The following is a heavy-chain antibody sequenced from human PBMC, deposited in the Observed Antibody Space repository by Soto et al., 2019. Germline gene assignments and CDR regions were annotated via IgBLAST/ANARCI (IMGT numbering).Heavy chain of an antibody. CDR1: GYAFDTYD. CDR3: ARHEDPHYYDTSRYSDH. V-gene: IGHV1-18*04. CDR2: ISAYNGHT. D-gene: IGHD3-22*01. J-gene: IGHJ4*02. Sequence: QVQLVQSGPEVKKPGASVKVSCKASGYAFDTYDVTWVRQAPGQGLEWMGWISAYNGHTNYAQTEALQGRVTMTIDTSTTTAYLELRSLRSDDTAVYYCARHEDPHYYDTSRYSDHWGQGTLVTVSS.